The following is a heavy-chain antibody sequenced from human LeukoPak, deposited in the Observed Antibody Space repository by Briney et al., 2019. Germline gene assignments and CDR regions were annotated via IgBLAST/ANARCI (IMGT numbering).Heavy chain of an antibody. V-gene: IGHV1-2*06. CDR3: ATLYSYGYYWVDY. Sequence: ASVKVSCKASGYTFTGYYMHWVRQALGQGLEWMGRINPNSGGTNYAQKFQGRVTMTRDTSISTAYMELSRLRSDDTAVYYCATLYSYGYYWVDYWGQGTLVTVSS. D-gene: IGHD5-18*01. J-gene: IGHJ4*02. CDR1: GYTFTGYY. CDR2: INPNSGGT.